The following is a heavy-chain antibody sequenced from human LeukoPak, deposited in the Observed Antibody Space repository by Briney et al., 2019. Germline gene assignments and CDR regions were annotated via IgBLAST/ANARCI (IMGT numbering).Heavy chain of an antibody. Sequence: GGSLRLSCAASGFTFSSYAMHWVRQAPGKGLEWVAVISYDGSNKYYADSVKGRFTISRDNSNNTLYLQITSLRPEDTAVYYCVRVPARASSAFYYFDYWGQGTLVTVSS. V-gene: IGHV3-30*04. D-gene: IGHD6-19*01. CDR1: GFTFSSYA. CDR3: VRVPARASSAFYYFDY. CDR2: ISYDGSNK. J-gene: IGHJ4*02.